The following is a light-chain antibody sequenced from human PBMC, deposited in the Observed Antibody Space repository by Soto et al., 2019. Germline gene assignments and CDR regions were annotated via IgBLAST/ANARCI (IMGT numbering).Light chain of an antibody. V-gene: IGKV3-11*01. J-gene: IGKJ1*01. CDR1: QSVSSY. CDR3: QQRSNWWT. Sequence: EIVLTQSPGTLSLSPGERATLSFRASQSVSSYLAWYQQKPGQAPRLLIYDASNRATGIPARFSGSGSGTDFTLIISSLEPEDFAVYYCQQRSNWWTFGQGTKVDIK. CDR2: DAS.